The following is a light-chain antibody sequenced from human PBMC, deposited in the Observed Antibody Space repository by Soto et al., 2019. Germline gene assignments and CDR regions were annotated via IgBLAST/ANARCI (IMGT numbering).Light chain of an antibody. Sequence: DIQLTQSPSFLSASVGARVTLTCRASEGIRRYLAWYQQRPGKAPELLIYGASSLRPGGASRFSGSGCGTEFTLSISSLQPEDFAIYFCQHLKTFPPFFTVGPGTREGIK. CDR1: EGIRRY. V-gene: IGKV1-9*01. CDR3: QHLKTFPPFFT. CDR2: GAS. J-gene: IGKJ3*01.